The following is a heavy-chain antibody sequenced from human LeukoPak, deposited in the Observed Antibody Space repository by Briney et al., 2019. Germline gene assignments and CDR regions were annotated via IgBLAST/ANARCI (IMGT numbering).Heavy chain of an antibody. J-gene: IGHJ4*02. D-gene: IGHD3-22*01. CDR2: TIPIFGTA. V-gene: IGHV1-69*13. Sequence: SVKVSCKASGGTFSSYAISWVRQAPGQGLEWMGGTIPIFGTANYAQKFQGRVTITADESTSTAYMELSSLRSEDTAVYYCARCYYDSSGYYYFDYWGQGTLVTVSS. CDR3: ARCYYDSSGYYYFDY. CDR1: GGTFSSYA.